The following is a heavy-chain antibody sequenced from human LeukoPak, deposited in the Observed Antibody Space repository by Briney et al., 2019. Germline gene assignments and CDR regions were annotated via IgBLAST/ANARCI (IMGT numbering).Heavy chain of an antibody. V-gene: IGHV3-7*05. Sequence: GGSLRLSCVVSGFTFSSFWMHWVRQAPGKGLEWVANIKQDGSEIYYVDSVKGRFTISRDDAKSSLYLQMNSLRAEDTAVYYCARGVVVVPAAMLYSAFDIWGQGTMVTVSS. CDR1: GFTFSSFW. J-gene: IGHJ3*02. D-gene: IGHD2-2*01. CDR3: ARGVVVVPAAMLYSAFDI. CDR2: IKQDGSEI.